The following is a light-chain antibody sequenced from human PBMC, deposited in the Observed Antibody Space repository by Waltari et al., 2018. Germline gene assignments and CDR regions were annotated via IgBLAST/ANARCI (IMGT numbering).Light chain of an antibody. Sequence: EVLLTHSPGTLSLSPGDRATLSCRASESVGNLLAWYQQKPGQAPRLLIYDASTRATGIPDRFSGSGSGTEFTHTISRLEAGDFAMYYCQQYRMTPVSFGQGTKVEIK. CDR2: DAS. V-gene: IGKV3-20*01. J-gene: IGKJ2*03. CDR3: QQYRMTPVS. CDR1: ESVGNL.